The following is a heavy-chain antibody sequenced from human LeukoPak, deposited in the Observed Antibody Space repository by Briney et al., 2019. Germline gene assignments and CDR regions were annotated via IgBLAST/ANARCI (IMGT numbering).Heavy chain of an antibody. CDR1: GFTFSNYA. Sequence: GGSLRLSCAASGFTFSNYAMSWVRQAPGKGLEWVSGISGSGGSTYYADSVKGRFTISRDNSKTTLYLQMDSLRADDTAVYYCAKVPVGAFDYWGQGTLVTVSS. D-gene: IGHD1-26*01. CDR2: ISGSGGST. CDR3: AKVPVGAFDY. J-gene: IGHJ4*02. V-gene: IGHV3-23*01.